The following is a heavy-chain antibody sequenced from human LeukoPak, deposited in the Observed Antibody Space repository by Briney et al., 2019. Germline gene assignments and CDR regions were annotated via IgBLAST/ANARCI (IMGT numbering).Heavy chain of an antibody. CDR1: GGSISSSSYY. Sequence: SETLSLTCTVSGGSISSSSYYWGWIRQPPGKGLEWIGSIYYSGSTYYNPSLKSRVTISVDTSKNQFSLKLSSVTAADTAVYYCASPTYYDFWSGYLPYYYYMDVWGKGTTVTVSS. V-gene: IGHV4-39*01. J-gene: IGHJ6*03. CDR3: ASPTYYDFWSGYLPYYYYMDV. CDR2: IYYSGST. D-gene: IGHD3-3*01.